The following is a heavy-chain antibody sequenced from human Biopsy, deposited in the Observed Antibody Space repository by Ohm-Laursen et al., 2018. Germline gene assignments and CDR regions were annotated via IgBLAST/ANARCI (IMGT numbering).Heavy chain of an antibody. CDR1: RFTFSTYG. CDR2: ISFDGSDQ. V-gene: IGHV3-30*18. Sequence: SLRLSCAASRFTFSTYGMHWARQAPGKGLEWVAVISFDGSDQKYADSVKGRFTISRDNSKNTLYLQMNSLRAEDTAVYYCAKSPSITMMTNWFDSWGQGTLVTVSS. D-gene: IGHD3-22*01. CDR3: AKSPSITMMTNWFDS. J-gene: IGHJ5*01.